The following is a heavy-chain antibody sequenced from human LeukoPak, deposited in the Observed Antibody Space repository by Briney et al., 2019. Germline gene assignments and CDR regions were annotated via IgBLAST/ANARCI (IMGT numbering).Heavy chain of an antibody. CDR2: ISSSSSYI. J-gene: IGHJ6*02. V-gene: IGHV3-21*01. D-gene: IGHD6-19*01. Sequence: GGSLRLSCAASGFTFSSYSMNWVRQAPGKGLEWVSSISSSSSYIYYADSVKGRFTISRDNAKNSLYLQMNSLRAEDTAVYYCARDAEQWLVGFNLYYYYGMDVWGQGTAVTVSS. CDR1: GFTFSSYS. CDR3: ARDAEQWLVGFNLYYYYGMDV.